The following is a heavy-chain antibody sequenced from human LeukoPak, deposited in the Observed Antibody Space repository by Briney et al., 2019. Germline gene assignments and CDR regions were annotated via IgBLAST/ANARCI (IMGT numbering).Heavy chain of an antibody. V-gene: IGHV4-4*07. J-gene: IGHJ4*02. CDR2: IYTSGST. CDR1: GGSISSYY. CDR3: ARQVDGSGPQYYCDY. Sequence: SETLSLTCTVSGGSISSYYWSWIRQPAGKGLEWIGRIYTSGSTNYNPSLKGRVTMSVDTSKNQFSLKLSSVTAADTAVYYCARQVDGSGPQYYCDYWGKGTLVTVYS. D-gene: IGHD6-19*01.